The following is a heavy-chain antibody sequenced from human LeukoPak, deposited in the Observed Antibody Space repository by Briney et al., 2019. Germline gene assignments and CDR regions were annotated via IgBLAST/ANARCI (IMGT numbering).Heavy chain of an antibody. Sequence: GASVKVSCKASGYTFTSYDINWVRQATGQGLEWMGWMNPNSGNTGYAQKFQGRVTMTRNTSISTAYMELSSLRSEDTAVYYCARARNFRRTYLSGSYYKGEFDYWGQGTLVTVSP. J-gene: IGHJ4*02. V-gene: IGHV1-8*01. CDR2: MNPNSGNT. CDR3: ARARNFRRTYLSGSYYKGEFDY. CDR1: GYTFTSYD. D-gene: IGHD1-26*01.